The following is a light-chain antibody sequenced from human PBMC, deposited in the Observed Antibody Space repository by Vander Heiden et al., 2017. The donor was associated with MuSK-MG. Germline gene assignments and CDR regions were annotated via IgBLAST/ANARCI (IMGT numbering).Light chain of an antibody. CDR1: QSVSSSY. J-gene: IGKJ1*01. Sequence: EVVLTQSPGTLSLSPGDRATLSCRASQSVSSSYLAWYQQKPGQAPRLLIYGASSRATGIPDRCSGRGSGTDFTLTISRLEPEEFAVYYCQQYGSSPWTFGQGTKVEIK. CDR3: QQYGSSPWT. CDR2: GAS. V-gene: IGKV3-20*01.